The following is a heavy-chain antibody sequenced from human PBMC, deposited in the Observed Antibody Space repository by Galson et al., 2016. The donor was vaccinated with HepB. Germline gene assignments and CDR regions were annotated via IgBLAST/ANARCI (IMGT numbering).Heavy chain of an antibody. CDR1: GFTLTRHP. J-gene: IGHJ4*02. CDR3: VRERLPGADGSGSYLFDF. D-gene: IGHD3-10*01. CDR2: ISYDGLSK. V-gene: IGHV3-30*04. Sequence: SLRLSCAASGFTLTRHPMHWVRLAPGKGLEFVAVISYDGLSKYYADSVKGRFTISRDTSKNTLYLQMNSLGGDDTAVYYCVRERLPGADGSGSYLFDFWGQGTLVTVSS.